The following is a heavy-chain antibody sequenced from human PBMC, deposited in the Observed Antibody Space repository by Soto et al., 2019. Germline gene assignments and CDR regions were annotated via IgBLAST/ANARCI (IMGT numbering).Heavy chain of an antibody. CDR3: AKAPACASAYGGGGDALDY. Sequence: QVQLQELGPGLVKPSGTLSLTCAVSGGSISSDNWWSWVRQSPGKGLEWIGENYHSGGTNYNPSLRSRVSIAVAKSKMQFYLKLLSVTAADTAVYYCAKAPACASAYGGGGDALDYWGQGTLVTVSS. CDR1: GGSISSDNW. D-gene: IGHD2-21*01. CDR2: NYHSGGT. J-gene: IGHJ4*02. V-gene: IGHV4-4*02.